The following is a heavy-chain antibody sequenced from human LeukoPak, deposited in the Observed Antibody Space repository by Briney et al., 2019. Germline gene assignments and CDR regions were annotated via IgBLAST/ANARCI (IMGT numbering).Heavy chain of an antibody. Sequence: GWSLRLSCPASGFVFSHQGLHWVRQAPGNGLDWVAVIWSDGTNRCYGDSVKGRFTISRDNSQNTVFLQMNSLRVKDTAIYYCARDAQRGFDYSNSLKYWGHGTLVTVSS. D-gene: IGHD4-11*01. J-gene: IGHJ4*01. CDR3: ARDAQRGFDYSNSLKY. CDR1: GFVFSHQG. CDR2: IWSDGTNR. V-gene: IGHV3-33*01.